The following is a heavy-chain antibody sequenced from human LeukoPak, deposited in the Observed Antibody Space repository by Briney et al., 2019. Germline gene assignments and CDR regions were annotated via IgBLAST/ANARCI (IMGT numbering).Heavy chain of an antibody. CDR1: GYTFTGYY. Sequence: VASVKVSCKASGYTFTGYYMHWVRQAPGQGLEWMGWINPNSGGTNYAQKFQGRVTMTRDTSISTAYMELSRLRSDDTAVYYCAREFWYYDYVWGSYRYKYADYWGQGTLVTVSS. CDR2: INPNSGGT. J-gene: IGHJ4*02. V-gene: IGHV1-2*02. CDR3: AREFWYYDYVWGSYRYKYADY. D-gene: IGHD3-16*02.